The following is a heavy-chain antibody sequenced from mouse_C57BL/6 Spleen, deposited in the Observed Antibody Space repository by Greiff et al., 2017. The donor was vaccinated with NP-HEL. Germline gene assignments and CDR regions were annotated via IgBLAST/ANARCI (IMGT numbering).Heavy chain of an antibody. CDR3: ARAGSNYPYYAMDY. D-gene: IGHD2-5*01. CDR1: GYAFTNYL. V-gene: IGHV1-54*01. Sequence: VQLQQSGAELVRPGTSVKVSCKASGYAFTNYLIEWVKQRPGQGLEWIGVINPGSGGTNYNEKFKGKATLTADKSSSTAYMQLSSLTSEDSAVYFCARAGSNYPYYAMDYWGQGTSVTVSS. J-gene: IGHJ4*01. CDR2: INPGSGGT.